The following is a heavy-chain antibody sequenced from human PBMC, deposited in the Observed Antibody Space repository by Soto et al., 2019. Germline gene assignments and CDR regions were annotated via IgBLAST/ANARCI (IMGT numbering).Heavy chain of an antibody. J-gene: IGHJ4*02. CDR3: ARRALTTVTTVGLDY. D-gene: IGHD4-17*01. CDR1: GYTFTGHY. CDR2: IYPKSGGT. V-gene: IGHV1-2*02. Sequence: VKVSCKASGYTFTGHYIHWVRQVPGQGLEWMGWIYPKSGGTKYAQKFQGRVTMTRDTSISTVYMDLSRLRFDDTAVYYCARRALTTVTTVGLDYWGQGAPVTVSS.